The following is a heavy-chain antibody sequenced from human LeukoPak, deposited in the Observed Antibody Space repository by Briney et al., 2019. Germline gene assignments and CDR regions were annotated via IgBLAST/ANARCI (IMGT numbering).Heavy chain of an antibody. CDR2: IWYDGSNK. V-gene: IGHV3-33*01. D-gene: IGHD6-13*01. CDR1: GFTFSSYG. Sequence: GGSLRLSCAASGFTFSSYGMQWVRQAPGKGLEWVAVIWYDGSNKYYADSVKGRFTISRDNSKNTLYLQMNSLRAEDTAVYYCAREPPGPSRWFDYWGQGTLVTVSS. J-gene: IGHJ4*02. CDR3: AREPPGPSRWFDY.